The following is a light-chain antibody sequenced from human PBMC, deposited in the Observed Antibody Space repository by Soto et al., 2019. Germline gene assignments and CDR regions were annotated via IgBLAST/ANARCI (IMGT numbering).Light chain of an antibody. V-gene: IGKV1-5*01. CDR3: QQYDGN. Sequence: DIQMTQSPSTLSASVGDRVIITCRASQSISTWLAWYQQKPGEGPKLLIYSASTLQSGVPPRFSGSGSGTEFTLTISGLQPDDFATYYCQQYDGNFGGGTRVEIK. CDR1: QSISTW. CDR2: SAS. J-gene: IGKJ4*01.